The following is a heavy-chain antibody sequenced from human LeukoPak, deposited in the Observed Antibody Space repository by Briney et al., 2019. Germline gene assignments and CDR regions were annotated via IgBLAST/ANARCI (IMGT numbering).Heavy chain of an antibody. CDR1: GITLSDYW. CDR2: IESDGSRT. CDR3: VRGGHKLDIETSRYYYGLDV. V-gene: IGHV3-74*03. D-gene: IGHD2-2*03. J-gene: IGHJ6*02. Sequence: GGSLRLSCAASGITLSDYWMYWVRQGPGKGLVHVSRIESDGSRTVYADSVKGRFTISRDNAKNTMYLQMNNLRAEDTAVHYCVRGGHKLDIETSRYYYGLDVWGQGTTVTVSS.